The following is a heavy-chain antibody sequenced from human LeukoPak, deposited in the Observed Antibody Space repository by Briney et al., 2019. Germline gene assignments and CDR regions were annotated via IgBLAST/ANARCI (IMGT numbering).Heavy chain of an antibody. CDR1: GGSFSGYY. CDR2: INHTGST. Sequence: PSETLSLTCAVYGGSFSGYYWSWIRQPPGKGLEWIGEINHTGSTNYSPSLKSRVTISVDTSKNQFSLKLSSVTAADTAVYYCARALNHYDFWSGYLSTRGGHWFDPRGQGTLVTVSS. D-gene: IGHD3-3*01. CDR3: ARALNHYDFWSGYLSTRGGHWFDP. V-gene: IGHV4-34*01. J-gene: IGHJ5*02.